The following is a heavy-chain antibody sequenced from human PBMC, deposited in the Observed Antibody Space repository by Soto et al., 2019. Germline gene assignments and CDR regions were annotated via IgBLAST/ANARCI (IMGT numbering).Heavy chain of an antibody. CDR2: ISAYNGNT. CDR1: GYTITSYG. J-gene: IGHJ4*02. Sequence: ASVKVSCKASGYTITSYGISWVRQAPGQGLEWMGWISAYNGNTNYAQKLQGRVTMTTDTSTSTAYMELRSLRSDDTAVYYCARDRGRGIAAAGIDYWGQGTLVTVSS. CDR3: ARDRGRGIAAAGIDY. V-gene: IGHV1-18*01. D-gene: IGHD6-13*01.